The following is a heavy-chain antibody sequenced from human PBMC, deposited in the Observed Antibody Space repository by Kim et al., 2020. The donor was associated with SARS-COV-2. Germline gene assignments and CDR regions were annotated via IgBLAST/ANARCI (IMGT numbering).Heavy chain of an antibody. D-gene: IGHD5-12*01. CDR3: ARNDPSSGYDILDY. J-gene: IGHJ4*02. V-gene: IGHV3-33*01. CDR2: IWYDGSNK. Sequence: GGSLRLSCAASGFTFSSYGMHLVRQAPGKGLEWVAVIWYDGSNKYYADSVKGRFTISRDNSKNTLYLQMNSLRAEDTAVYYCARNDPSSGYDILDYWGQGTLVTVSS. CDR1: GFTFSSYG.